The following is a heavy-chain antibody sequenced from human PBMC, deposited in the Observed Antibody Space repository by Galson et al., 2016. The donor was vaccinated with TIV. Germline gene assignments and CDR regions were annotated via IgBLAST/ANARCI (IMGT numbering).Heavy chain of an antibody. CDR1: GGTFSRYA. D-gene: IGHD3-10*01. CDR2: IIPIFDTT. Sequence: SVKVSCKASGGTFSRYAFNWVRQAPGQGLEWMGRIIPIFDTTNYAQNFQGRVTIIADKSTNTVYMEVSRLRSDDTAVYYCARDSVSFGSGSYYPSSFDYWGQGTLVTVSS. V-gene: IGHV1-69*06. CDR3: ARDSVSFGSGSYYPSSFDY. J-gene: IGHJ4*02.